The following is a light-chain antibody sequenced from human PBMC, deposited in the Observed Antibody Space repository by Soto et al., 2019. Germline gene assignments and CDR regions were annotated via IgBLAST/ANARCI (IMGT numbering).Light chain of an antibody. CDR3: QQYGSSPPG. Sequence: EIVLTQSPGTLSLSAGERATLSCRASQSVSSSYLAWYQQKPGQAPRLLIYGASSRATGIPDRFSGSGSGTDFTLTISRLEPEDFAVYYCQQYGSSPPGFGPGTKVDIK. CDR1: QSVSSSY. J-gene: IGKJ3*01. V-gene: IGKV3-20*01. CDR2: GAS.